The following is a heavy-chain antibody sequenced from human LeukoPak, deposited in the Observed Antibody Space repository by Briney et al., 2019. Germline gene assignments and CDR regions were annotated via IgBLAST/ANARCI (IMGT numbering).Heavy chain of an antibody. J-gene: IGHJ1*01. Sequence: PSETLSLTCAVCCGSFSGYYWTWLRHLPPNDLDGLGELNHSGIINYNLSLIIRLIILVDTSKNEFSLKLSSVTAADTAVYYCARGLLTYYYGSGSYYQYFQHWGQGTLVTVSS. CDR3: ARGLLTYYYGSGSYYQYFQH. CDR2: LNHSGII. V-gene: IGHV4-34*01. D-gene: IGHD3-10*01. CDR1: CGSFSGYY.